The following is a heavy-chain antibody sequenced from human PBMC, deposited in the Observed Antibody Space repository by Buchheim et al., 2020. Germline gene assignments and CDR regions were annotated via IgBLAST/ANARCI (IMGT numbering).Heavy chain of an antibody. CDR2: IYYSGST. V-gene: IGHV4-31*03. D-gene: IGHD2-2*01. CDR3: ARFLGHDCSSTSCYGVNGMDV. CDR1: GGSISSGGYY. Sequence: QVQLQESGPGLVKPSQTLSLTCTVSGGSISSGGYYWSWIRQHPGKGLEWIGYIYYSGSTYYNPSLKSRVTISVATSKNQFSLKLSSVTAADTAVYYCARFLGHDCSSTSCYGVNGMDVWGQGTT. J-gene: IGHJ6*02.